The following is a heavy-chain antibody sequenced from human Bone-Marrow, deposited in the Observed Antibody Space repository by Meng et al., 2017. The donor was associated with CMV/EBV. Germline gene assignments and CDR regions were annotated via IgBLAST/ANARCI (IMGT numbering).Heavy chain of an antibody. J-gene: IGHJ4*02. CDR2: ISYDGSNK. Sequence: GESLKISCAASRFTFSTYAMSWVRQAPGKGLEWVAVISYDGSNKYYADSVKGRFTISRDNSKNTLYLQMNSLRAEDTAVYYCARVRGNSGSYFEGPGPYYFDYWGQGTLVTVSS. CDR3: ARVRGNSGSYFEGPGPYYFDY. CDR1: RFTFSTYA. V-gene: IGHV3-30*04. D-gene: IGHD1-26*01.